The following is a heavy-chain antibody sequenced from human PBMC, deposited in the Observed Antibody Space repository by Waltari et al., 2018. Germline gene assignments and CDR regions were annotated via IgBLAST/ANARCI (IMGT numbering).Heavy chain of an antibody. V-gene: IGHV3-7*01. CDR1: GFTLSRYW. D-gene: IGHD3-22*01. CDR2: IMTDASEE. Sequence: EVQLVESGGGLVQPGGSLRLSCSASGFTLSRYWMSWVRQATGKGAEWVANIMTDASEEYYVDSVRGRFTISRDNAKNSLYLQMNSLRPEDTAVYYCARDQWFAFDIWGHGTMVTVSS. CDR3: ARDQWFAFDI. J-gene: IGHJ3*02.